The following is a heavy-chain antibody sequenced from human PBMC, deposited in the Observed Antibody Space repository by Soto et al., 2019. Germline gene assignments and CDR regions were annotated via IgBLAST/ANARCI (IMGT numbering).Heavy chain of an antibody. CDR3: ASSLPYYDYAIGY. D-gene: IGHD3-16*01. Sequence: ASVKVSCKASGYRSTGYYIHWVRQAPGQGLEWMGWINPNTGGTYYAQKFQGWATMTRDTSISTAYMELSRLRSDDTAVYYCASSLPYYDYAIGYWGQGTLVTVSS. J-gene: IGHJ4*02. V-gene: IGHV1-2*04. CDR2: INPNTGGT. CDR1: GYRSTGYY.